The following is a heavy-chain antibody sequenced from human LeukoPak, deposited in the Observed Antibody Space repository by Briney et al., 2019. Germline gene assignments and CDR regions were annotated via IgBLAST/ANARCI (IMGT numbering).Heavy chain of an antibody. J-gene: IGHJ4*02. CDR1: GASISSSSYY. V-gene: IGHV4-39*01. CDR2: INHSGST. CDR3: ARQGENYSSFDY. Sequence: SETLSLTCTVSGASISSSSYYWGWIRQSPGKGLEWIGSINHSGSTNYNPSLKSRVTISVDTSKNQFSLKLSSVTAADTAVYYCARQGENYSSFDYWGQGTLVTVSS. D-gene: IGHD1-7*01.